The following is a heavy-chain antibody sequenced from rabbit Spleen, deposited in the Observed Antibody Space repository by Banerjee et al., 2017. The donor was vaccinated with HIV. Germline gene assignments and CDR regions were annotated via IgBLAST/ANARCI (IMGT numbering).Heavy chain of an antibody. D-gene: IGHD1-1*01. Sequence: QEQLEESGGGLVQPEGSLTLTCTASGVSFSGSSYMCWVRQAPGKGPEWIACIEGGSSSFNYFASWAKGRFTISKTSSTTVTLQMTSLTAADTATYFCARDTSSSFSSYGMDLWGPGTLVTVS. J-gene: IGHJ6*01. CDR2: IEGGSSSFN. CDR1: GVSFSGSSY. CDR3: ARDTSSSFSSYGMDL. V-gene: IGHV1S45*01.